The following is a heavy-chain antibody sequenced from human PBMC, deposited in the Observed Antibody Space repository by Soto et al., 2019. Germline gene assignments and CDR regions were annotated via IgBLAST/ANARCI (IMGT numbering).Heavy chain of an antibody. D-gene: IGHD6-6*01. CDR3: ARSSSSSGP. V-gene: IGHV3-23*01. Sequence: EVQLLESGGSLVPPGGSLRLSCAASGFTFSSYAMSWVRQGPGKGLEWVSAISDSGSNTYYADSVKGRFTISRDNSKNTLYLQMNSLRDEDTAIYYCARSSSSSGPWGQGTLVSVSS. CDR1: GFTFSSYA. CDR2: ISDSGSNT. J-gene: IGHJ4*02.